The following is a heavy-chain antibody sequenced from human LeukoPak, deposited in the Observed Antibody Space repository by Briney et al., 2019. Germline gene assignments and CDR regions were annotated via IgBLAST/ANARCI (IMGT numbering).Heavy chain of an antibody. J-gene: IGHJ3*01. D-gene: IGHD6-13*01. CDR1: GGSISTYY. Sequence: SETLSLTCTVSGGSISTYYWSWIRQPPGKGLEWIGYVVYSGSTNYKPSLKSRVTISVDTSENQFSLKLSSVTAADTAVYYCARTGGPTYSSSWFFWGQGTVVTVSS. V-gene: IGHV4-59*01. CDR2: VVYSGST. CDR3: ARTGGPTYSSSWFF.